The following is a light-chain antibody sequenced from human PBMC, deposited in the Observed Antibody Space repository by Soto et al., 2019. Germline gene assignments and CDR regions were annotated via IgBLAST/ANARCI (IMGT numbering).Light chain of an antibody. J-gene: IGKJ1*01. Sequence: DIPMTQSPSSLSASVGDRVTITCRASQSISNYLNWYQQQPGKAPKLLIYAASTLQGGVPSRFSGSGSGTDFTLTISSLQPEDFATYYCQQNYNTPQTFGQGTKVEVK. CDR2: AAS. CDR3: QQNYNTPQT. V-gene: IGKV1-39*01. CDR1: QSISNY.